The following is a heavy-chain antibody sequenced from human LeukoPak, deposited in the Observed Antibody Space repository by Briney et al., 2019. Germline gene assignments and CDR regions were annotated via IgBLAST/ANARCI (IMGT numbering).Heavy chain of an antibody. V-gene: IGHV4-39*01. CDR2: IYFSGKT. CDR1: GGSISSIIYY. Sequence: SENLSLTGSVSGGSISSIIYYWGWLRQRPGKGLEWIGSIYFSGKTYYNPSLKSRITVSVDTSQNQFSLKLSSVTAADTAVYYCARHEDARSSSGLEYWGQGTLVTVSS. D-gene: IGHD6-25*01. J-gene: IGHJ4*02. CDR3: ARHEDARSSSGLEY.